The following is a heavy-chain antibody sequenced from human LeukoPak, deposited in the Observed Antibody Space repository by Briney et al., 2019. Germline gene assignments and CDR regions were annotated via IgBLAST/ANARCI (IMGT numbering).Heavy chain of an antibody. D-gene: IGHD1-1*01. CDR2: ISAYNSKT. CDR1: GYTFTSYG. J-gene: IGHJ4*02. V-gene: IGHV1-18*01. Sequence: ASXKVSCKASGYTFTSYGISWVRQAPGQGLEWMEWISAYNSKTNYAQKLHGRVTMTRDRSTSTAYMELRSLRCDDAAVYYCARDGGDWNDENFDYWGQGTLVTVSS. CDR3: ARDGGDWNDENFDY.